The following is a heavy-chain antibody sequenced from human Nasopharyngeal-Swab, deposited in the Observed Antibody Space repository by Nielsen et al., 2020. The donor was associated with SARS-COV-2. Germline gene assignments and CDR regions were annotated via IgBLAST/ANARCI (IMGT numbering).Heavy chain of an antibody. CDR2: IIPIFGTA. D-gene: IGHD1-26*01. J-gene: IGHJ3*02. Sequence: SVPVSCQASLGTFSSYALSWVRQPPGQGLEWMGGIIPIFGTANYAQKFQGRVTITADESTSTAYVELSSLRSEDTAVYYCARDSGSYPDDAFDIWGQGTMVTVSS. V-gene: IGHV1-69*13. CDR1: LGTFSSYA. CDR3: ARDSGSYPDDAFDI.